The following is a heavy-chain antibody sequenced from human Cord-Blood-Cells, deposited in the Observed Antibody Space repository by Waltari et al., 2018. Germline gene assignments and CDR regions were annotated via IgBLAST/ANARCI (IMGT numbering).Heavy chain of an antibody. V-gene: IGHV5-51*01. CDR1: GYRFTRYW. CDR2: IYPGDSDT. D-gene: IGHD6-13*01. Sequence: EVQLVQSGAEVKTPGESLKISCQGSGYRFTRYWNGWVGQMPGKGLEWMGIIYPGDSDTRYSPSFQGQVTISADKSISTAYLQWSSLKASDTAMYYCARLRQQLAKYYFDYWGQGTLVTVSS. CDR3: ARLRQQLAKYYFDY. J-gene: IGHJ4*02.